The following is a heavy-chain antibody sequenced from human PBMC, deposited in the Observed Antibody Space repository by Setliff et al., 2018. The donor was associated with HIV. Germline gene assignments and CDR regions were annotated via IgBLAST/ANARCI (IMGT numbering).Heavy chain of an antibody. Sequence: SETLSLTCNVSGGSISSYYWSWIRLPPGKGLEWIGYIYYSGTADYNPSLKSRATISIDTSNNQFALKLTSMTAADTAVYFCARLKPASGYFGFDSWGQGTQVTVSS. CDR1: GGSISSYY. D-gene: IGHD5-12*01. J-gene: IGHJ4*02. CDR3: ARLKPASGYFGFDS. V-gene: IGHV4-59*08. CDR2: IYYSGTA.